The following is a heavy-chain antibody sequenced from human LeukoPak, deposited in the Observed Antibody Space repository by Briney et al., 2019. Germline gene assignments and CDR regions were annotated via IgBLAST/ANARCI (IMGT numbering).Heavy chain of an antibody. D-gene: IGHD1-26*01. CDR1: GYTFTSYD. CDR2: INPNSGGT. Sequence: ASVKVSCKASGYTFTSYDISWVRQATGQGLEWMGWINPNSGGTNYAQKFQGRVTMTRDTSISTAYMELSRLRSDDTAVYYCASFSLVGATTHIFDYWGQGTLVTVSS. J-gene: IGHJ4*02. V-gene: IGHV1-2*02. CDR3: ASFSLVGATTHIFDY.